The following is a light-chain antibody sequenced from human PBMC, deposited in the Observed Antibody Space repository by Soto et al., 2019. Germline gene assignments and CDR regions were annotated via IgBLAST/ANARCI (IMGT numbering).Light chain of an antibody. V-gene: IGLV2-14*03. CDR1: SSDVGAYNY. CDR2: DVS. J-gene: IGLJ1*01. Sequence: QSALTQPASVSGSPGQSITITCTGTSSDVGAYNYVSWYQQLPGKAPKLMIYDVSNRPSGVSNRFSGSKSGNTASLTISGLQAEDETDYYCFSYTTSSTYVFGTGTKSPS. CDR3: FSYTTSSTYV.